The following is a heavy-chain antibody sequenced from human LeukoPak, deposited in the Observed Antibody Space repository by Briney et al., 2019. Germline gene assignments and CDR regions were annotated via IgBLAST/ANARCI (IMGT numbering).Heavy chain of an antibody. Sequence: PSETLSLTCTVSGGSISSSYWSWIRQPPGKGLEWIGYIYYSGNTNYNPSLKSRVTISVDTSKNQFSLKLSSVTAADTAVYYCARRLGSSWALGYWGQGTLVTVSS. CDR2: IYYSGNT. V-gene: IGHV4-59*12. D-gene: IGHD6-13*01. CDR3: ARRLGSSWALGY. CDR1: GGSISSSY. J-gene: IGHJ4*02.